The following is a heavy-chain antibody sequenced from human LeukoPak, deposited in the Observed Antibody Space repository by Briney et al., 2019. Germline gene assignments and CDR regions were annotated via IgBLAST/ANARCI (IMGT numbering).Heavy chain of an antibody. V-gene: IGHV4-34*01. D-gene: IGHD3-22*01. CDR2: INHSGST. J-gene: IGHJ3*02. CDR1: GFTFSSYG. Sequence: GSLRLSCAASGFTFSSYGMHWIRQPPGKGLEWIGEINHSGSTNYNPSLKSRVTISVDTSKNQFSLKLSSVTAADTAVYYCARDPRGMIVVVEDAFDIWGQGTMVTVSS. CDR3: ARDPRGMIVVVEDAFDI.